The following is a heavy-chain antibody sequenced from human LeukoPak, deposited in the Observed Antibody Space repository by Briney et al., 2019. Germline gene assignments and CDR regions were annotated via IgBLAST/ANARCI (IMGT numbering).Heavy chain of an antibody. Sequence: GGSLRLSCAASGFTFSSYAMSWVRQAPGKGLEWVSAISGSGGSTYYADSVKGRFTISRDNSKNTLYLQMNSLRAEDTAVYYCARGCQLVNAFDIWGQGTMVTVSS. CDR2: ISGSGGST. D-gene: IGHD6-6*01. CDR1: GFTFSSYA. CDR3: ARGCQLVNAFDI. J-gene: IGHJ3*02. V-gene: IGHV3-23*01.